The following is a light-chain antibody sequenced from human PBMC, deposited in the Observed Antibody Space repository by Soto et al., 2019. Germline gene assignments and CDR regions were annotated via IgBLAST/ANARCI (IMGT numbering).Light chain of an antibody. CDR3: TSWTTSLTMV. V-gene: IGLV2-14*03. J-gene: IGLJ2*01. Sequence: QSVLTQPASVSGSPGQSITISCTGTSSDIGAYNFVSWYQQHPGKAPKLMLYDVNIRPSGVPNHFSGSKSGNTASLTISGLQAEDEADYYCTSWTTSLTMVFGGGTKLTVL. CDR2: DVN. CDR1: SSDIGAYNF.